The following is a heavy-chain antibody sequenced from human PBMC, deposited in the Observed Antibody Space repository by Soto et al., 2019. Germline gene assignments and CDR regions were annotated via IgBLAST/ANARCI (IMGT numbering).Heavy chain of an antibody. D-gene: IGHD5-18*01. CDR2: ISWNSGRI. V-gene: IGHV3-9*01. CDR3: AKDKRKAMARYYFYY. Sequence: EVQLVESGGGLVQPGRSLRLSCAASGFTFDDYAMHWCRQAPGKGLEWVSGISWNSGRIGYADSVKGRFTISRDNAKNSLYLQRNSLRAEDTALYYCAKDKRKAMARYYFYYWGQGTMVTVSS. J-gene: IGHJ4*02. CDR1: GFTFDDYA.